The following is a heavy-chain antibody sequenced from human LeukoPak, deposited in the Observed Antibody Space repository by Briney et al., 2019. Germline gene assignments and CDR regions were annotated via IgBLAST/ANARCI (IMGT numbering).Heavy chain of an antibody. CDR1: EFSFSDYY. Sequence: GGSLRLSCAASEFSFSDYYMSWIRQAPGKGLEWISYISSSGSTIYYADSVKGRFTISRDNAKNSVYLQMNSLRAEDTAVYYCARERYYDSTYYYVKYFDYWGQGTLVTVSS. V-gene: IGHV3-11*01. CDR3: ARERYYDSTYYYVKYFDY. J-gene: IGHJ4*02. CDR2: ISSSGSTI. D-gene: IGHD2/OR15-2a*01.